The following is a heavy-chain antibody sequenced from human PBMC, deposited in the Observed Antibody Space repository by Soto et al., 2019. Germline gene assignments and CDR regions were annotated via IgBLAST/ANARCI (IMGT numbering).Heavy chain of an antibody. CDR2: INHSGST. J-gene: IGHJ6*02. V-gene: IGHV4-34*01. CDR1: GGSFSGYQ. CDR3: AGYGEVTPRRYGMDV. Sequence: SETLSLTCAVYGGSFSGYQWSWIRQAPGKGLEWIGEINHSGSTNYSPSLKSRVTISIDTSKNQFSLMLSSVTAADTAMYYCAGYGEVTPRRYGMDVWGQGTTVTVSS. D-gene: IGHD3-16*01.